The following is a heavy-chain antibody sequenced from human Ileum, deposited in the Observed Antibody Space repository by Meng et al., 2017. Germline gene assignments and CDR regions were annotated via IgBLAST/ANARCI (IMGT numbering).Heavy chain of an antibody. CDR3: AKSVNLDAGGYYP. CDR1: GFTVSVNY. CDR2: IYVDGRT. J-gene: IGHJ5*02. Sequence: VQQVEAGGGLVQPGGSLRLSCAASGFTVSVNYMSWVRQAPGKGLEWVSCIYVDGRTYYADSVKGRFTIFRDSSKNTLYLQMNSLRAEDTAVYYCAKSVNLDAGGYYPWGQGTLVTVSS. D-gene: IGHD3-22*01. V-gene: IGHV3-66*01.